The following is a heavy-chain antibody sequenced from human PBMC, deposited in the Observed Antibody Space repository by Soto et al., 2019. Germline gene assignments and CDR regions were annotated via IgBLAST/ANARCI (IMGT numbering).Heavy chain of an antibody. J-gene: IGHJ4*02. CDR2: ISYIGTT. V-gene: IGHV4-59*01. Sequence: SETLSLTCTVSGGSISNYYWSWIRQSPGKGLEWIGYISYIGTTNYNPSLKSRVTISVDTSKNQFSLRLTSVTAADTAVYYCVRGGGGYGNGMIDYWGQGTPVTVSS. CDR3: VRGGGGYGNGMIDY. CDR1: GGSISNYY. D-gene: IGHD5-18*01.